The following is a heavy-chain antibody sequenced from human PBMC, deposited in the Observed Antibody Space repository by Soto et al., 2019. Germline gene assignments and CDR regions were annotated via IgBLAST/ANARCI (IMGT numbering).Heavy chain of an antibody. CDR2: ISRNSGNI. CDR3: AKGSGCDLRAWFAP. V-gene: IGHV3-21*04. D-gene: IGHD5-12*01. Sequence: GRSLRLSCAASGFTFSGYSMHWVLQAPGKGLEWVSCISRNSGNICYADSVKGRFTISRDNAKNSLYLQMNSLRAEDTALYYCAKGSGCDLRAWFAPRGQGTLVTVSS. J-gene: IGHJ5*02. CDR1: GFTFSGYS.